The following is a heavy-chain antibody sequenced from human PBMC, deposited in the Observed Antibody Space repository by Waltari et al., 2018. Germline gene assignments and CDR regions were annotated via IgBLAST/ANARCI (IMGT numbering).Heavy chain of an antibody. J-gene: IGHJ4*02. CDR3: VRDEPGDGLDY. D-gene: IGHD7-27*01. Sequence: EVQLVESGGALVQPGGSLRLSCATSGSTFSTYWMHWVRQAPGKGLMWVAHIESDESRTTYAESVKGRFTISRDNAKNTVYLQMNSLRDEDTAVYYCVRDEPGDGLDYWGQGTLVTVSS. CDR1: GSTFSTYW. CDR2: IESDESRT. V-gene: IGHV3-74*03.